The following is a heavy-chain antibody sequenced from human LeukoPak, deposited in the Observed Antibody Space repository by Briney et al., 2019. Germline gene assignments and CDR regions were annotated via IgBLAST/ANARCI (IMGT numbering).Heavy chain of an antibody. V-gene: IGHV4-61*08. D-gene: IGHD2-15*01. Sequence: SQTLSLTCTVSGGSISSGDYYWSWIRQPPGKGLEWIGYIYYSGSTNYNPSLKSRVTISVDTSKNQFSLKLSSVTAADTAVYYCARRYCSGGSCYPYYFDYWGQGTLVTVSS. J-gene: IGHJ4*02. CDR1: GGSISSGDYY. CDR2: IYYSGST. CDR3: ARRYCSGGSCYPYYFDY.